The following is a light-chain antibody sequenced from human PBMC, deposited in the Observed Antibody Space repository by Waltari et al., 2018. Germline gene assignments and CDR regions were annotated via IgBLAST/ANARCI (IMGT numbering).Light chain of an antibody. CDR1: QSVAKNY. CDR2: DAS. J-gene: IGKJ5*01. Sequence: EIGLTQSPGTLSLSPGERATLSCRASQSVAKNYLAWYQQKPGQAPRLLIYDASSRATGIPDRVSGSGSGTDFTLTISRLEPEDFAVYYCQQYATSPITFGLGTRLEIK. V-gene: IGKV3-20*01. CDR3: QQYATSPIT.